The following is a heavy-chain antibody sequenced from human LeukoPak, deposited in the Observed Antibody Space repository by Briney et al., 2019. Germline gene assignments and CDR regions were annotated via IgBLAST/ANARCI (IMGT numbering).Heavy chain of an antibody. V-gene: IGHV3-11*01. Sequence: GGSLRLSCAASGFTFSDYYMSWNRQAPGKGLEWLSHITNSGRSMYYADSVKGRFTVSRDNAKNVQYLQLNKLRAEDTAVYYCARDRGNWGSVFWGQGTQVIVSS. CDR1: GFTFSDYY. J-gene: IGHJ4*02. CDR2: ITNSGRSM. CDR3: ARDRGNWGSVF. D-gene: IGHD3-16*01.